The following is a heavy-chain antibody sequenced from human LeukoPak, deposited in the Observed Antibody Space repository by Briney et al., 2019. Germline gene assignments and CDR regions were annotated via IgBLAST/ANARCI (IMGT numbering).Heavy chain of an antibody. J-gene: IGHJ6*02. CDR2: IGSDNKP. CDR3: ARDLHYYVAMEV. D-gene: IGHD3-10*02. V-gene: IGHV3-23*01. Sequence: GGSLRLSCEASGFTFSAYAMTWVRQAPGKGLEWVSSIGSDNKPHYSESVKGRFAISRDNSSMLFLQLNSLRAEDTALYYCARDLHYYVAMEVWGQGTTVTVSS. CDR1: GFTFSAYA.